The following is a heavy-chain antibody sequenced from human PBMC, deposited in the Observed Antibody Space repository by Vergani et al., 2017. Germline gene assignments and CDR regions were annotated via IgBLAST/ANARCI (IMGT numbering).Heavy chain of an antibody. J-gene: IGHJ6*02. CDR3: ARDPLYSTTWPFLLLDMDV. V-gene: IGHV4-61*02. D-gene: IGHD6-13*01. CDR2: FYTGGGT. Sequence: QVQLQESGPGLVRPSQTLSLPCTVSGGSISSGSYYWSWFRQPAGKGLEWIGRFYTGGGTSYNPSLKRRVTISVDTSKNQFSLQLSSVTAADTAVYYCARDPLYSTTWPFLLLDMDVWGQGTTVTVSS. CDR1: GGSISSGSYY.